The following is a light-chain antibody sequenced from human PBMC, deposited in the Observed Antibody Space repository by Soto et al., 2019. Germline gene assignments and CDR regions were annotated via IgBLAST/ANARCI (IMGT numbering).Light chain of an antibody. V-gene: IGLV2-14*03. CDR2: DVT. CDR1: SSDVGGYNY. CDR3: SSYTTSNTRQIV. Sequence: QSALTQPASVSGSPGQSITISCTGTSSDVGGYNYVSWYQHHPGKAPKLIIYDVTSRPSGVSIRFSGSKSDNTASLTIFVLQPEDEADYHCSSYTTSNTRQIVFGTGTKVTVL. J-gene: IGLJ1*01.